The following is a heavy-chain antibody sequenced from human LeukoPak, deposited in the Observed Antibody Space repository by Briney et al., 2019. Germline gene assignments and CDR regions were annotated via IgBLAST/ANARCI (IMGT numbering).Heavy chain of an antibody. CDR2: INPNSGGT. CDR1: GYTFTGYY. CDR3: ARGGARPYYSYMDF. Sequence: ASVKVSCKASGYTFTGYYMHWVRQAPGQGLEWMGWINPNSGGTNYAQRFQGRVTMTRDTSISTAYMELSRLRYGDTAVYYCARGGARPYYSYMDFGGKGTTVTVSS. J-gene: IGHJ6*03. D-gene: IGHD4/OR15-4a*01. V-gene: IGHV1-2*02.